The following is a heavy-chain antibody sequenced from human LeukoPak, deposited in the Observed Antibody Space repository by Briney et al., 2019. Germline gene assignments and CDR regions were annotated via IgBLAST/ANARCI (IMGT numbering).Heavy chain of an antibody. V-gene: IGHV4-59*01. J-gene: IGHJ4*02. CDR3: AGINPDFDY. CDR2: IYYSGST. CDR1: GGSISSYY. Sequence: SETLSLTCTVSGGSISSYYWSWIRQPPGKGLEWIGYIYYSGSTNYNPSLKSRVTISVDTSKNQFSLKLSSVTAADTAVYYCAGINPDFDYWAREPWSPSPQ. D-gene: IGHD1-14*01.